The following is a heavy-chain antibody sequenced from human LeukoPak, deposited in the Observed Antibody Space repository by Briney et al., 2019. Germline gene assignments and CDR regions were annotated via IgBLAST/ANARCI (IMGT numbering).Heavy chain of an antibody. Sequence: GASVKVSCKASGYSFTTYGMNWVRQAPGQGLEWMGWISAYNGNTNYAQKLQGRVTMTTDTSTSTAYMELRSLRSDDTAVYYCARDFYYDILTGSVYWGQGTLVTVSS. CDR2: ISAYNGNT. V-gene: IGHV1-18*01. D-gene: IGHD3-9*01. CDR1: GYSFTTYG. J-gene: IGHJ4*02. CDR3: ARDFYYDILTGSVY.